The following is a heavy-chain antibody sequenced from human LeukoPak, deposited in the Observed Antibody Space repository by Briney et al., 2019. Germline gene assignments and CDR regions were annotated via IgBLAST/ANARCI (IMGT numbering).Heavy chain of an antibody. CDR3: SRTSDTAWYIDL. V-gene: IGHV3-73*01. D-gene: IGHD5-18*01. Sequence: GGSLKLSCAASGFTFSGSAMHWVRQASGKGLEWVGRVRSKDNGYATSYTASVKGRFTVSRDDSKNAAYLQMDSLKTEDTAVYFCSRTSDTAWYIDLWGRGTLVTVSS. J-gene: IGHJ2*01. CDR2: VRSKDNGYAT. CDR1: GFTFSGSA.